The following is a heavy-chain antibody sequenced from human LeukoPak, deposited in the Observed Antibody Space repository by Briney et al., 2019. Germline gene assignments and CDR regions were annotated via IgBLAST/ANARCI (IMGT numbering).Heavy chain of an antibody. V-gene: IGHV3-30*03. J-gene: IGHJ4*02. CDR3: ARGSIVVVPAARGFLDY. CDR1: GFTFSSYG. CDR2: ISYDGSNK. D-gene: IGHD2-2*01. Sequence: GGSLRLSCAASGFTFSSYGMHWVRQAPGKGLEWVAVISYDGSNKYYADSVKGRFTISRDNSKNTLYLQMNSLRAEDTAVYYCARGSIVVVPAARGFLDYWGQGTLVTVSS.